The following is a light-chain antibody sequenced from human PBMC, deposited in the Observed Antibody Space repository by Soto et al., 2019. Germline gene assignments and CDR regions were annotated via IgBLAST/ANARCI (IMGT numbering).Light chain of an antibody. Sequence: EIVLTQSPGTLSLSPRERATLSCRASQSVSSRNLAWYQQKPGQAHRLLIYGASSRATGIPDRFSGSGSVTDFTLIINRLEPEDFDVYYCQQYSDLPYTFGQGTKLEVK. J-gene: IGKJ2*01. CDR1: QSVSSRN. V-gene: IGKV3-20*01. CDR2: GAS. CDR3: QQYSDLPYT.